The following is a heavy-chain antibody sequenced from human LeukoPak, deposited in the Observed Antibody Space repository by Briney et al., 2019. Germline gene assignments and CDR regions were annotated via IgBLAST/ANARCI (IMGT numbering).Heavy chain of an antibody. D-gene: IGHD2-15*01. J-gene: IGHJ4*02. CDR1: GFTFSTYA. CDR2: ISGGGGST. CDR3: ARDLWGYCSGGSCYYFDY. V-gene: IGHV3-23*01. Sequence: GGSLRLSRAASGFTFSTYAMTWVRQAPGKGLEWVSAISGGGGSTYYADSVKGRFTISRDNAKNSLYLQMNSLRAEDTAVYYCARDLWGYCSGGSCYYFDYWGQGTLVTVSS.